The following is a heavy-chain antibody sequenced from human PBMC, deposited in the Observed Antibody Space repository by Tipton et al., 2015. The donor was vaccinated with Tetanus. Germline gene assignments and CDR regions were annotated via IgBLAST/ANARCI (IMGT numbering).Heavy chain of an antibody. CDR2: VYYSGTT. CDR3: ARLDDGVCCHFDY. Sequence: GLVKPSETLSLICSVSGVSITSSSYYWGWIRQPPGKGPDWIGSVYYSGTTYSNPSLKSRVSISIDTSKNQFSLTLSSVTAADTAVYYCARLDDGVCCHFDYWSQGTLVTVSS. J-gene: IGHJ4*02. CDR1: GVSITSSSYY. V-gene: IGHV4-39*01. D-gene: IGHD2-8*01.